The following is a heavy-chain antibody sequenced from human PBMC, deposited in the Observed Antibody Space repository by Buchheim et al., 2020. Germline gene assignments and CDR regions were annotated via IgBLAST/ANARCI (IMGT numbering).Heavy chain of an antibody. CDR1: GYTFSSYG. CDR2: IIPIFGTA. J-gene: IGHJ4*02. D-gene: IGHD3-10*01. Sequence: QVQLVQSGAEVKKPGASVKVSCKASGYTFSSYGISWVRQAPGQGLEWMGGIIPIFGTANYAQKFQGRVTITADESTSTASMELSSLRSEDTAVYYCARDLAFRELFSFDYWGQGTL. CDR3: ARDLAFRELFSFDY. V-gene: IGHV1-69*13.